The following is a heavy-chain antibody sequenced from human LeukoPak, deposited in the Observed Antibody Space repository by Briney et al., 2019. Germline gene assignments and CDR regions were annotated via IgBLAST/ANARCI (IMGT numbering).Heavy chain of an antibody. CDR3: ARRLSADYGDSGWFDP. CDR2: IYHSGST. CDR1: GYSISSGYY. D-gene: IGHD4-17*01. J-gene: IGHJ5*02. Sequence: SETLSLTCTVSGYSISSGYYWGWIRQPPGKGLEWIGSIYHSGSTYYNPSLKSRVTISVDTSKNQFSLKLSSVTAADTAVYYCARRLSADYGDSGWFDPWGQGTLVTVSS. V-gene: IGHV4-38-2*02.